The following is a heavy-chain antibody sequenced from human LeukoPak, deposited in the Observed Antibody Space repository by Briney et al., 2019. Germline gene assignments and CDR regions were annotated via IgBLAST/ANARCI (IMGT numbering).Heavy chain of an antibody. V-gene: IGHV3-21*01. CDR1: GFTFSSYN. J-gene: IGHJ4*02. CDR3: ARDRGTGGYDYGYYFDY. Sequence: GGSLRLSCAASGFTFSSYNMNWVRQAPGKGLEWVSSIISSSRYIYHADSVKGRFTISRDNAKNALYLQMNSLRAEDAAVYYCARDRGTGGYDYGYYFDYWGQGTLVTVSS. CDR2: IISSSRYI. D-gene: IGHD5-12*01.